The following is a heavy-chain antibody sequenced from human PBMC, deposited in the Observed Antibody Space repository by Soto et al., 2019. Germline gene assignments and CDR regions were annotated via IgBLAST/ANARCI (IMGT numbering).Heavy chain of an antibody. CDR1: GGSISSGGYS. J-gene: IGHJ4*02. D-gene: IGHD2-21*02. CDR2: IYHSGST. Sequence: SETLSLTCAVSGGSISSGGYSWSWIRQPPGKGLEWIGYIYHSGSTYYNPSLKSRVTISVDRSKNQFSLKLSSVTAADTAVYYCAREERIGLVTAIPNPLDYWGQGTLVTVSS. CDR3: AREERIGLVTAIPNPLDY. V-gene: IGHV4-30-2*01.